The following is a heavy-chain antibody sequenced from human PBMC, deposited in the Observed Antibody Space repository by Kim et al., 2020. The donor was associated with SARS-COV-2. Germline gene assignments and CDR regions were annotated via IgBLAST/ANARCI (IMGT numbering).Heavy chain of an antibody. CDR3: TRRRTGVPFDY. CDR2: MNPNSGNT. V-gene: IGHV1-8*01. J-gene: IGHJ4*02. Sequence: ASVKVSCKASGDTFTNYDINWVRQATGQGLEWMGWMNPNSGNTGYAQKFQDRVAMTRNTSISTAYMELNSLKFDDTAVYYCTRRRTGVPFDYWGQGTLVTVSS. D-gene: IGHD7-27*01. CDR1: GDTFTNYD.